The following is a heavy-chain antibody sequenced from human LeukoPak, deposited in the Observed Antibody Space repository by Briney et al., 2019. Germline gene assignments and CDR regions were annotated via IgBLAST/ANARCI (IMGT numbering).Heavy chain of an antibody. J-gene: IGHJ4*02. V-gene: IGHV1-69*06. D-gene: IGHD6-13*01. CDR1: GGTFSNYA. CDR3: ARGLAAAGYLCDY. CDR2: IIPIFGTA. Sequence: ASVKVSCKASGGTFSNYAISWVRQAPGLGLEWMGWIIPIFGTANYAQKFQGRVTITADKSTSTAYMELSSLRSEDTAVYYCARGLAAAGYLCDYWGQGTLVTVSS.